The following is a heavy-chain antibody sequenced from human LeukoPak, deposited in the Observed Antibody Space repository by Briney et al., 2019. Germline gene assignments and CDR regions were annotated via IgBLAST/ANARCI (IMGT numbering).Heavy chain of an antibody. Sequence: PSETLSLTCTVSGGSISSYYWSWIRQPPGKGLEWIGYIYYSGSTNYNPSLKSRVTISVDTSKNRFSLNLSSVTAADTAVYYCARGAVAGTPTDYWGQGTLVTVSS. V-gene: IGHV4-59*01. CDR2: IYYSGST. CDR3: ARGAVAGTPTDY. D-gene: IGHD6-19*01. J-gene: IGHJ4*02. CDR1: GGSISSYY.